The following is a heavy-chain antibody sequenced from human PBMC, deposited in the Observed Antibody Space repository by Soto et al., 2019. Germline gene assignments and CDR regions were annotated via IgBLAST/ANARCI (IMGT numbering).Heavy chain of an antibody. J-gene: IGHJ6*02. CDR3: AREDDGGDRDYYGLDV. CDR2: IHYSGSV. V-gene: IGHV4-30-4*01. Sequence: SETLCLTCSVSGGSIGGEDGHWTWIRQAPGKGLEWIGYIHYSGSVHYNPSLQSRLTMSVDTSKNLFSLKLSSVTAADTAVYFCAREDDGGDRDYYGLDVWGQGTTVTVSS. D-gene: IGHD2-21*02. CDR1: GGSIGGEDGH.